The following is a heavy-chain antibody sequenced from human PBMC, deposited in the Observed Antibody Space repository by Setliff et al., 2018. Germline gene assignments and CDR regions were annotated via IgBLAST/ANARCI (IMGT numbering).Heavy chain of an antibody. D-gene: IGHD4-4*01. V-gene: IGHV4-31*11. CDR3: ARDRREQYLDY. J-gene: IGHJ4*02. CDR1: GGSISSAGYY. CDR2: ISFIGTT. Sequence: QVQLVESGPGLVKPSQTLSLTCAVSGGSISSAGYYWSWIRQYPGKGLEWIGCISFIGTTSYNPSLRSRVTISVYTSRNQFSLRLRSVTAADTAVYYCARDRREQYLDYWGQGTLFTVSS.